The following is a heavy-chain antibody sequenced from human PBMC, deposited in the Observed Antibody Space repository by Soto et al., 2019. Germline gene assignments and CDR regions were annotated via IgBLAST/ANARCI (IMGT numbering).Heavy chain of an antibody. Sequence: QDHLVESGGGVVQPGTSLRLSCAASGFTFNTYGMHWVRQAPGKGLEWVAVISYDGSDKFYADSVKGRFTISRDNSKNALYLQLSSLLPENTAIYYCANSPNFYCSSPNCYKYYFDYGGQGTLVTVSS. CDR3: ANSPNFYCSSPNCYKYYFDY. D-gene: IGHD2-2*02. CDR2: ISYDGSDK. CDR1: GFTFNTYG. V-gene: IGHV3-30*18. J-gene: IGHJ4*02.